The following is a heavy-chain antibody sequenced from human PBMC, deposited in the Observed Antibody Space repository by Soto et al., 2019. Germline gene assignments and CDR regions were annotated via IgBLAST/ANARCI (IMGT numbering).Heavy chain of an antibody. Sequence: QVQLVQSGAEVKKPGASVKVSCKASGYTFTSYGISWVRQAPGQGLEWMGWSSAYNGNTNYAQKPQGRGTMTTDTSTSTSYMALRSLRSDDTAVYYCASNDDFWSIDYWGQGTLVSVSS. CDR3: ASNDDFWSIDY. J-gene: IGHJ4*02. D-gene: IGHD3-3*01. CDR2: SSAYNGNT. CDR1: GYTFTSYG. V-gene: IGHV1-18*01.